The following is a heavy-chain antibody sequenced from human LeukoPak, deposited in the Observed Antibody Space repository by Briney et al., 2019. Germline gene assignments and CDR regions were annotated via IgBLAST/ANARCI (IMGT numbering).Heavy chain of an antibody. Sequence: SETLSLTCAVYGGSFSGYYWSWIRQPPGKGLEWIGEINHSGGTNYNPSLKSRVTISVDTSKNQFSLKLSSVTAADTAVYYCARGPRGIVGATSVWGQGTLVTVSS. CDR3: ARGPRGIVGATSV. D-gene: IGHD1-26*01. J-gene: IGHJ4*02. V-gene: IGHV4-34*01. CDR2: INHSGGT. CDR1: GGSFSGYY.